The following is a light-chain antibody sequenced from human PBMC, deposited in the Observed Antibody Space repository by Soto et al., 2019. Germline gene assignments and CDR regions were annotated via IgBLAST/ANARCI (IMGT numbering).Light chain of an antibody. J-gene: IGKJ1*01. Sequence: EIVLTQSPGTLSLSPGERATLSCRASQSVSSDYLAWYQQKPGQTPKVLIYRASSRATGIPDRFSGSGSGTDFTLTISSLQPEDFATYYCQQSYSTPRTFGQGTKVEIK. CDR1: QSVSSDY. CDR3: QQSYSTPRT. CDR2: RAS. V-gene: IGKV3-20*01.